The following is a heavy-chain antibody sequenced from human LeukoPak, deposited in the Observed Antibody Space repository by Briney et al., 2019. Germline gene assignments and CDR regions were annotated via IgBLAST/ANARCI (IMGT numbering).Heavy chain of an antibody. Sequence: GGSLRFSCAASGFTFSSYSMNWVRQAPGKGLEWVSSISSSSSNIYYADSVKGRFTISRDNAKNSLYLQMNSLRAEDTAVYYCARDHYYYDSSGYGYWGQGTLVTVSS. J-gene: IGHJ4*02. CDR2: ISSSSSNI. CDR3: ARDHYYYDSSGYGY. CDR1: GFTFSSYS. D-gene: IGHD3-22*01. V-gene: IGHV3-21*01.